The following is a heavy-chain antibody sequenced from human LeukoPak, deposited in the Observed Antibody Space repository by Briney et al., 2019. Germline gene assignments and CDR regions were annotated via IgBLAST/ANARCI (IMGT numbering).Heavy chain of an antibody. J-gene: IGHJ1*01. CDR3: ATYSILNAREFRY. V-gene: IGHV3-7*01. D-gene: IGHD4-11*01. CDR1: GFTFSSYW. Sequence: GGSLRLSCAASGFTFSSYWMSWVRQAPGKGLEWVANIKQDGSEKYYVDSVKGRFTISRDNAKNSLYLQMNSLRADDTAVYYCATYSILNAREFRYWGQGTLVTVTS. CDR2: IKQDGSEK.